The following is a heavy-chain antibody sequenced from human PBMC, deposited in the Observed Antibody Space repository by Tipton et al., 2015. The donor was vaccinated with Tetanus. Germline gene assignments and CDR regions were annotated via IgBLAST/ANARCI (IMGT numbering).Heavy chain of an antibody. CDR3: ARVVRGSGSHIRAVDY. CDR2: INGANGNT. Sequence: QLVQSGAEVKKPGASVKVSCKASGYPFISYTMHWVRQAPGQGLEWMGCINGANGNTRYSQKFQDRVTITRDTSASTGYMELSSLRSEDTAVYYCARVVRGSGSHIRAVDYWGQGTLVTVSS. V-gene: IGHV1-3*01. D-gene: IGHD3-10*01. J-gene: IGHJ4*02. CDR1: GYPFISYT.